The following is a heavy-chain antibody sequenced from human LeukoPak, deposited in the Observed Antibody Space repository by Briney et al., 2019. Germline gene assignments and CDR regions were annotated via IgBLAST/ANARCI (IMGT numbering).Heavy chain of an antibody. CDR1: GFTLSSYW. J-gene: IGHJ4*02. V-gene: IGHV3-74*01. Sequence: GGSLRLSCEASGFTLSSYWMHWVRQVPGKGLVWVSRIKSDGSDTRYADSVKGRFTISRDNAKNTLYLQMSSLRAEDTAVYYCARDRGDYYYLDYWGQGTLVTVSS. D-gene: IGHD3-3*01. CDR3: ARDRGDYYYLDY. CDR2: IKSDGSDT.